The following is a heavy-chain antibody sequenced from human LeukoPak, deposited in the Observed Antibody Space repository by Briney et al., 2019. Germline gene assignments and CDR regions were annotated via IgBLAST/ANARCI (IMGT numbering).Heavy chain of an antibody. J-gene: IGHJ6*02. CDR2: IFTSGST. Sequence: PSETLSLTCTVSGGSISSYYWSWIRQPAGKGLEWIGRIFTSGSTNYNPSLKSRVSMSVDTSRKQFSLRLSSVTAADTAVYYCARDAASCTSTSRHYYDAMAVWGQGTTVTVSS. CDR1: GGSISSYY. V-gene: IGHV4-4*07. CDR3: ARDAASCTSTSRHYYDAMAV. D-gene: IGHD2-2*01.